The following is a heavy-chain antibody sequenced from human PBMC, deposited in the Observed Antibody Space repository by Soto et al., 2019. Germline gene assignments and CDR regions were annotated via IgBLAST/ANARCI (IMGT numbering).Heavy chain of an antibody. Sequence: GGSLRLSCAASGFTFSSYAMHWVRQAPGKGLEWVAVISYDGSNKYYADSVKGRFTISRDNSKNTLYLQMNSLRAEDTAVYYCARAAYYDFWSGYYPYYYYGMDVWGQGTTVTVSS. D-gene: IGHD3-3*01. J-gene: IGHJ6*02. V-gene: IGHV3-30-3*01. CDR3: ARAAYYDFWSGYYPYYYYGMDV. CDR1: GFTFSSYA. CDR2: ISYDGSNK.